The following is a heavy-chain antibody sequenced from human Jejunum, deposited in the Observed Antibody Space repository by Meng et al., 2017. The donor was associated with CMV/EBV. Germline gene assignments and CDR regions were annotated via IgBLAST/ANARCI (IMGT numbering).Heavy chain of an antibody. D-gene: IGHD4-17*01. V-gene: IGHV4-59*01. J-gene: IGHJ6*02. CDR1: GGSISDYY. CDR2: IYYSGAT. Sequence: TVSGGSISDYYWSWIRQSPGKGLEWIGYIYYSGATRYNPSLENRVSISIDTSKKHFSLKMRSVTAADTAMYYCARDNGDYYYGMDVWGQGTPVTVSS. CDR3: ARDNGDYYYGMDV.